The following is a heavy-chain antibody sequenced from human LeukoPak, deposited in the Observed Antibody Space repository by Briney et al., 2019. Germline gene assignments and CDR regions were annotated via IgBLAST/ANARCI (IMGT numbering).Heavy chain of an antibody. CDR3: ARPLMTTVTSGAFDI. Sequence: KSSETQSLTCAVSGGSISSSNWWSWVHQPPGKGLEWIGEIYHSGSTNYNPSLKSRVTISVDKSKNQFSLKLSSVTAADTAVYYCARPLMTTVTSGAFDIWGQGTMVTVSS. CDR2: IYHSGST. CDR1: GGSISSSNW. J-gene: IGHJ3*02. D-gene: IGHD4-17*01. V-gene: IGHV4-4*02.